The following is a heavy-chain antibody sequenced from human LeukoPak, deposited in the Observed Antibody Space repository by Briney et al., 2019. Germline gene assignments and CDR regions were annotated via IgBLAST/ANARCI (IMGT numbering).Heavy chain of an antibody. CDR1: GGSISSSCYY. V-gene: IGHV4-39*07. CDR2: IYYSGST. Sequence: PSETLSLTRTVSGGSISSSCYYWGWIRQPPGKGLEWIGSIYYSGSTYYNPSLKSRVTISVDTSKNQFSLKLSSVTAADTAVYYCASGAYSSSFYYYYYYMDVWGKGTTVTVSS. J-gene: IGHJ6*03. CDR3: ASGAYSSSFYYYYYYMDV. D-gene: IGHD6-13*01.